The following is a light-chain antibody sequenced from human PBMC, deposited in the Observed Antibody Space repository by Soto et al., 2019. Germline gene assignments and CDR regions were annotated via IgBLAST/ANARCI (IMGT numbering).Light chain of an antibody. CDR3: QQSYSAPVYT. V-gene: IGKV1-39*01. CDR2: AAF. Sequence: DIPMTQSPSSLSASVGDRVTITCRASQSISSYLNWYQQKPGKAPKLLIYAAFSLQSGVPSRFSGFGSGTDFTLTITSLQPEDFATYYCQQSYSAPVYTFGQGTKLEIK. J-gene: IGKJ2*01. CDR1: QSISSY.